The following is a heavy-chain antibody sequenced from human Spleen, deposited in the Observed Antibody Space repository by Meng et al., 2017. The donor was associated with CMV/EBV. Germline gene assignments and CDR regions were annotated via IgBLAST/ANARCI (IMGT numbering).Heavy chain of an antibody. CDR3: ARDSGNPTDGFGI. D-gene: IGHD1-26*01. CDR2: ISTTGRYI. V-gene: IGHV3-21*01. J-gene: IGHJ3*02. Sequence: AASGFTFSSYTMNWVRQAPGKGLEWVSSISTTGRYIYTADSVKGRFTISRDNPKNSLYLQMNSLRAEDTAVYFCARDSGNPTDGFGIWGQGTMVTVSS. CDR1: GFTFSSYT.